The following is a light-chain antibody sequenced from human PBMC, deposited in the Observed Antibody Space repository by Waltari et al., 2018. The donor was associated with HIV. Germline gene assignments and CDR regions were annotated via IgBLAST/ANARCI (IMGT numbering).Light chain of an antibody. CDR3: CSFTQSHTAV. CDR2: DVY. Sequence: QSALTQPRSVSGSPGQSVTISCTGTNSDVGAYNYVGWYHQYPGKAPKLLIYDVYKRPSGLPDRFSGSKSGNTASLTISGLQAEDEADYDCCSFTQSHTAVFGGGTKLTVL. V-gene: IGLV2-11*01. J-gene: IGLJ2*01. CDR1: NSDVGAYNY.